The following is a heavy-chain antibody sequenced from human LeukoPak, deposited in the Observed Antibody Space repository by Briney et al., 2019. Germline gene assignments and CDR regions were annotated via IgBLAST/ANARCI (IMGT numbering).Heavy chain of an antibody. V-gene: IGHV1-69*05. Sequence: SVKVSCKASGGTFSSYAISWVRQAPGQGLEWMGGIIPIFGTADYAQKFQGRVTITTDESTSTIYMELSSLRSEDAAVYYCARDREGSGSSRGNWFDPWGQGTLVTVSS. D-gene: IGHD3-10*01. CDR2: IIPIFGTA. J-gene: IGHJ5*02. CDR1: GGTFSSYA. CDR3: ARDREGSGSSRGNWFDP.